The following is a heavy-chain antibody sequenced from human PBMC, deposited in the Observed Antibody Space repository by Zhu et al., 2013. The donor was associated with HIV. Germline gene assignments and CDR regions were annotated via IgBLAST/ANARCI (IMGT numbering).Heavy chain of an antibody. V-gene: IGHV1-3*01. CDR2: INAGNGNT. CDR3: ARGPSRNWFDP. Sequence: QVQVVQSGAEVKKPGASVKVSCKASGYTFTSYAMHWVRQAPGQRLEWMGWINAGNGNTKYSQKFQGRVAITRDTSASTAYMALSSLRSEDTAVYYCARGPSRNWFDPWGQGTLVTVSS. J-gene: IGHJ5*02. CDR1: GYTFTSYA.